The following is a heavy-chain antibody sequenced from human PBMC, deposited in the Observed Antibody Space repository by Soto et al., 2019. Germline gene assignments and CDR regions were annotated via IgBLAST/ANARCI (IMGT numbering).Heavy chain of an antibody. V-gene: IGHV3-7*01. Sequence: EVQLVESGGGLVQPGGSLRLSCAASGFTFSSYWMSWVRQAPGKGLEWVANIKQDGSGKYYVDSVKGRFTISRDNAKNSLYLQKNSLRAEDTAVYYCARSAGPSSHYFDYWGQGTLVTVSS. CDR3: ARSAGPSSHYFDY. J-gene: IGHJ4*02. CDR1: GFTFSSYW. CDR2: IKQDGSGK. D-gene: IGHD6-6*01.